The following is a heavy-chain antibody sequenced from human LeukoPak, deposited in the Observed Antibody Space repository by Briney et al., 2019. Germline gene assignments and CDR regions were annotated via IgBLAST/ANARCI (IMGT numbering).Heavy chain of an antibody. CDR2: ISNSGGRT. D-gene: IGHD5-12*01. CDR3: AKSYNGYESKPDY. Sequence: GGSLRLSCAASGFTFSSYAMSWVRQAPGKGLEWVSSISNSGGRTFYTDSVKGRFTISRDNSKITLHLQMNSLRAEDTAVYYCAKSYNGYESKPDYWGQGTLVTVSS. V-gene: IGHV3-23*01. J-gene: IGHJ4*02. CDR1: GFTFSSYA.